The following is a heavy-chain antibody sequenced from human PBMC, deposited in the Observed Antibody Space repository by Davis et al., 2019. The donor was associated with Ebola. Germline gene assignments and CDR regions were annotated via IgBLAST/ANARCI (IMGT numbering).Heavy chain of an antibody. CDR1: GFTFTNYW. D-gene: IGHD1-26*01. CDR3: TTTFEY. V-gene: IGHV3-74*01. J-gene: IGHJ4*02. CDR2: ISGHGGDT. Sequence: PGGSLRLSCAASGFTFTNYWMHWVRQAPGKGLVWVSGISGHGGDTFYAESVMGRFTISRDNVKNMVYLQMNSLRADDTAVYYCTTTFEYWGQGTLVTVPS.